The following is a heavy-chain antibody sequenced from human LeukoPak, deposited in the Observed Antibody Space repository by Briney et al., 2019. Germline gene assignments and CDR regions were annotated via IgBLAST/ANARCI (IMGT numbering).Heavy chain of an antibody. J-gene: IGHJ6*02. D-gene: IGHD3-22*01. CDR1: GFTFSSYS. CDR3: ARDPYYDSSGSYYYYGMDV. Sequence: PGGSLRLSCAASGFTFSSYSMNWVRQAPGKGLEWVSYISSSSSTIYYADSVKGRFTISRDNAKNSLYLQMNSLRDEDTAVYYCARDPYYDSSGSYYYYGMDVWGQGTTVTVSS. V-gene: IGHV3-48*02. CDR2: ISSSSSTI.